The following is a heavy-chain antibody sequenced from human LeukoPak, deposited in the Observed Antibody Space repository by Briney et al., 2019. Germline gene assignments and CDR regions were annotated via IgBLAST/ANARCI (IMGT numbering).Heavy chain of an antibody. CDR2: MNPNSGNT. Sequence: ASVKVSCKASGYTFTTYDINWVRQATGQGLEWMGWMNPNSGNTAYAQKFQGRVTMTRNTSISTAFMELSGLRSEDTAVYFCARRNTAMVAGLDSGAQGSRVTVPS. CDR1: GYTFTTYD. V-gene: IGHV1-8*01. D-gene: IGHD5-18*01. J-gene: IGHJ4*02. CDR3: ARRNTAMVAGLDS.